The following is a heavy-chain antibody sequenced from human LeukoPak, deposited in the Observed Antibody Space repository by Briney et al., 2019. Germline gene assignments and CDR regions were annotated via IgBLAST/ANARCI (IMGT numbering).Heavy chain of an antibody. Sequence: GGSLRLSCAASGFTFSSYGMHWVRQAPGKGLEWVAVISYDGSNKYYADSVKGRFTISRDNSKNTLYLQMNSLRAEDTAVYYCAKDFRGSGSYYTPYYYYGMDVWGKGTTVTVSS. CDR1: GFTFSSYG. D-gene: IGHD3-10*01. V-gene: IGHV3-30*18. CDR2: ISYDGSNK. CDR3: AKDFRGSGSYYTPYYYYGMDV. J-gene: IGHJ6*04.